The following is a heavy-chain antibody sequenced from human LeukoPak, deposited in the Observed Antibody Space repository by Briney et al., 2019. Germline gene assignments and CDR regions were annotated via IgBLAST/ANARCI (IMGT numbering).Heavy chain of an antibody. J-gene: IGHJ6*04. CDR2: ISAYNGNT. Sequence: ASVKVSCKASGYTFTSYGISWVRQAPGQGLERMGWISAYNGNTNYAQKLQGRVTMTTDTSTSTAYMELRSLRSDDTAVYYCARDSYGSGSYRYGMDVWGKGTTVTVSS. V-gene: IGHV1-18*04. CDR3: ARDSYGSGSYRYGMDV. D-gene: IGHD3-10*01. CDR1: GYTFTSYG.